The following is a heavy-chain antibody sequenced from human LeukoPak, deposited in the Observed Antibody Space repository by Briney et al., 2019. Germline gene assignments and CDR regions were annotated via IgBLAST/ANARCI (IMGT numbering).Heavy chain of an antibody. CDR2: ISTYNGNT. D-gene: IGHD6-19*01. Sequence: ASVTVSFKASGYTFTNYGISWVRQAPGQGGEGMGWISTYNGNTNYAQKLQGRVTMTTDTSTSTAYIELRSLRSDDTAVYYCARDKGIAVAGSRNVIYYYYYYIDVWGKGTSVTVSS. CDR3: ARDKGIAVAGSRNVIYYYYYYIDV. CDR1: GYTFTNYG. J-gene: IGHJ6*03. V-gene: IGHV1-18*01.